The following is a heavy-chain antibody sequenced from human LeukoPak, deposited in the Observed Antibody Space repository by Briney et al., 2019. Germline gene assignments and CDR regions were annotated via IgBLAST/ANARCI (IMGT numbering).Heavy chain of an antibody. Sequence: PGGSLRLSCAASGFTFSGYALSWVRQAPGKGLEWVSTISGSATSTYYADSVKGRFTISRDNTRNTLYLQMNSLRAEDTAVYYCVYYDSSGYYGYPGAFGYWGQGTLVTVSS. CDR1: GFTFSGYA. V-gene: IGHV3-23*01. CDR3: VYYDSSGYYGYPGAFGY. CDR2: ISGSATST. D-gene: IGHD3-22*01. J-gene: IGHJ4*02.